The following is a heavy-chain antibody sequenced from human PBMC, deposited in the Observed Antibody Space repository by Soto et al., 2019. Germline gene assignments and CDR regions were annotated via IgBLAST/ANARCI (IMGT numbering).Heavy chain of an antibody. CDR3: VRGGATARNYFYMDV. CDR2: LNWNGGST. Sequence: EVQLVESGGGVVRPGGSLRLSCAASGFSFDDYGMSWVHQAPGKGLEWVSGLNWNGGSTGYADSVRGRFTISRDNAKNSLYLQMNSLRAEDTALYHCVRGGATARNYFYMDVWGKGTTVTVSS. CDR1: GFSFDDYG. D-gene: IGHD1-26*01. V-gene: IGHV3-20*01. J-gene: IGHJ6*03.